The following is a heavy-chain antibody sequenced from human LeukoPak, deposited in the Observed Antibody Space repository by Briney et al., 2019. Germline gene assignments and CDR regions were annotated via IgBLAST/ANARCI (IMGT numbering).Heavy chain of an antibody. J-gene: IGHJ4*02. D-gene: IGHD5-18*01. V-gene: IGHV3-30-3*01. CDR2: ISHDGSNK. CDR3: ARIGFGYNFGQGFVY. Sequence: PGTSLRLSCVVSRINFNGYSMHWVRQAPGKGLAWVAVISHDGSNKYYADSVKGRFTISRDNSENTLYLQMNSLRSEDTAVYYCARIGFGYNFGQGFVYWGQRTLVSVSS. CDR1: RINFNGYS.